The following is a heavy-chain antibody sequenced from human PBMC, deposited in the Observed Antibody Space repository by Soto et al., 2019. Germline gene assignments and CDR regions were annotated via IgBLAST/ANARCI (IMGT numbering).Heavy chain of an antibody. CDR2: IYPGDSDT. J-gene: IGHJ6*01. CDR3: ARLMEPVYYYYYGMEV. V-gene: IGHV5-51*01. Sequence: GESLKISCQGSGYSFTSYWIGWVRQMPGKGLEWMCIIYPGDSDTRYSPSFQGQVTISADKSISTAYLQWSSLKASDTAMYYCARLMEPVYYYYYGMEVGGQGTTVTVSS. CDR1: GYSFTSYW. D-gene: IGHD1-1*01.